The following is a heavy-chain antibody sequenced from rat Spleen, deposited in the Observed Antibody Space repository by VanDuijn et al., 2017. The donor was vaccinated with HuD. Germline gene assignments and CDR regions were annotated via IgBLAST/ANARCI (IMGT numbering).Heavy chain of an antibody. V-gene: IGHV5-25*01. Sequence: EVQLAESGGGLVQPGRSMKLSCTVSGFTFSNFYMAWARQVPTKGLEWVASISTGGGNTYYRDSVKGRFTISRDNAKSTLYLEMDSLRSEDTATYYCTRVDVYYRTMDAWGQGTSVTVSS. D-gene: IGHD1-12*03. CDR3: TRVDVYYRTMDA. CDR1: GFTFSNFY. CDR2: ISTGGGNT. J-gene: IGHJ4*01.